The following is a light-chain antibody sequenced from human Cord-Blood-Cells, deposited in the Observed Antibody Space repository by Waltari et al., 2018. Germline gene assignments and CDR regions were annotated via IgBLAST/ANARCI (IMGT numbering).Light chain of an antibody. CDR2: DVS. V-gene: IGLV2-11*01. CDR3: CSYAGSYTV. J-gene: IGLJ2*01. Sequence: QSALTQPRSVSGSPGQSVTISCTGTSSDVGGYNYVSWYQQHPGKAPKLMIYDVSKLPSGVPVRFSGSKSGNTASLTISGLQAEDEADYYCCSYAGSYTVFGGGTKLTVL. CDR1: SSDVGGYNY.